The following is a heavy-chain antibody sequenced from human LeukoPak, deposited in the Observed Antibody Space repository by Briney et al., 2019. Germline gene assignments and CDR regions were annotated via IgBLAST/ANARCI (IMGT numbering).Heavy chain of an antibody. CDR2: INGDGSST. Sequence: GGSLRLSCAASGFTFSRYGMHWVRQAPGKGLEYLSGINGDGSSTCYASSVKGRFTISRDNSKNTLFLQMGSLTLEDMAVYYCAKGHYDSGTYLRCFDPWGQGTLVTVSS. CDR3: AKGHYDSGTYLRCFDP. D-gene: IGHD3-10*01. V-gene: IGHV3-64*01. J-gene: IGHJ5*02. CDR1: GFTFSRYG.